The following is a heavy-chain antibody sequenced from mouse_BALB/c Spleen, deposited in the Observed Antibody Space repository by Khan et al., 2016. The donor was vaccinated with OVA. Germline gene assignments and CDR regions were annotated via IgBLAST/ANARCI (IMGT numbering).Heavy chain of an antibody. V-gene: IGHV1S136*01. J-gene: IGHJ3*01. CDR3: APVGNYYVSFAY. D-gene: IGHD1-1*01. Sequence: VQLQQSGAELVKPGASVKMSCKASGYTFTSYVMHWVKQKPGLGLEWIGYIYPFNDDTKYNEKFKGKATLTSDKSSSTAYMELSSLTSEDSAVYYCAPVGNYYVSFAYWGHGTLVTVSA. CDR2: IYPFNDDT. CDR1: GYTFTSYV.